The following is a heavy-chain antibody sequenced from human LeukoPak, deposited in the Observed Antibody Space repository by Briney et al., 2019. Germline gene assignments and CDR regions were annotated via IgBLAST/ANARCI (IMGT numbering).Heavy chain of an antibody. CDR3: VLSYYYYYYMDV. CDR1: GYSISSGYY. J-gene: IGHJ6*03. V-gene: IGHV4-38-2*01. Sequence: PSETLSLTCAVSGYSISSGYYWGWIRQPPGKGLEWIGSIYHSGSTYYNPSLKSRVTISVDTSKNQFSLKLGSVTAADTAVYYCVLSYYYYYYMDVWGKGTTVTVSS. CDR2: IYHSGST.